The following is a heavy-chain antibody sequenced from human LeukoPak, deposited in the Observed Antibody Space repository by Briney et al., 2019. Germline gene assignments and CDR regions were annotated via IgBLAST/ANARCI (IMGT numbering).Heavy chain of an antibody. CDR3: TRHTTGSPEFDP. Sequence: PGGSLRLSCVTSGFNFNDSALHWVRQAPGKGLEWVGRIRSKANNYATTYTASVRGRFIFSRDDSKSTACLQMNSLRIEDSALYYCTRHTTGSPEFDPWGQGTLVTVAS. J-gene: IGHJ5*02. CDR2: IRSKANNYAT. CDR1: GFNFNDSA. D-gene: IGHD1-26*01. V-gene: IGHV3-73*01.